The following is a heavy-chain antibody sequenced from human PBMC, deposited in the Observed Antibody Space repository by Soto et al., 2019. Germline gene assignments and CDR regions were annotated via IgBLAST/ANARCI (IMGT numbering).Heavy chain of an antibody. CDR3: ARMDYWTDFDY. CDR2: INHSGST. Sequence: QVQLQQWGAGLLKPSETLSLTCAVYGGSFSGYYWSWIRQPPGKGLEWIGEINHSGSTNYNPSLKSRVTISVDTSKNQFSLKLSSVTAADTAVYYCARMDYWTDFDYWGQGTLVTVSS. J-gene: IGHJ4*02. D-gene: IGHD3-3*01. CDR1: GGSFSGYY. V-gene: IGHV4-34*01.